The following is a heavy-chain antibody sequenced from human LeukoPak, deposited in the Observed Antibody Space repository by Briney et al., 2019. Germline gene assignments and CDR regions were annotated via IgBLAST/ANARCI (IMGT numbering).Heavy chain of an antibody. CDR3: ARHRADYYYYGMDV. CDR2: IYYSGST. D-gene: IGHD3-10*01. Sequence: SETLSLTCTVSGGSISSSSYYWGWIRQPPGKGLEWIGSIYYSGSTYYNPSLKSRVTISVDTSKNQFSLKLSSVTAADTAVYYCARHRADYYYYGMDVWGHGTTVTVSS. V-gene: IGHV4-39*01. CDR1: GGSISSSSYY. J-gene: IGHJ6*02.